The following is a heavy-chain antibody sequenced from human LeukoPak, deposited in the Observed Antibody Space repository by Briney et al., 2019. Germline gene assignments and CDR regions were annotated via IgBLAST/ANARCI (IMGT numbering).Heavy chain of an antibody. J-gene: IGHJ4*02. V-gene: IGHV4-34*01. CDR1: GGSFSGYY. CDR3: AGLGGYSSSSDY. CDR2: INHSGST. Sequence: SETLSLPCAVYGGSFSGYYWSWIRQPPGKGLEWIGEINHSGSTNYNPSLKSRVTISVDTSKNQFSLKLSSVTAADTAVYYCAGLGGYSSSSDYWGQGTLVTVSS. D-gene: IGHD6-6*01.